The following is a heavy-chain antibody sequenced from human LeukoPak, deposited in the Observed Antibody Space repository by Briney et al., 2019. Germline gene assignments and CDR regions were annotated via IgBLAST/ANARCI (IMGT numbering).Heavy chain of an antibody. V-gene: IGHV1-24*01. Sequence: GASVKVSCKVSGYTLTELSMHWVRQAPGKGLEWMGGFDPEDGETIYAQKFQGRVTMTEDTSTDTAYMELSSLRSEDTAVYYCATVVTSHRIAVAGNHFDYWGQGTLVTVSS. CDR2: FDPEDGET. CDR1: GYTLTELS. D-gene: IGHD6-19*01. CDR3: ATVVTSHRIAVAGNHFDY. J-gene: IGHJ4*02.